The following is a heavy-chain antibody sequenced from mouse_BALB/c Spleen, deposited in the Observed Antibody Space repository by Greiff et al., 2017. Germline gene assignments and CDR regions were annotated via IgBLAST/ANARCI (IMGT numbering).Heavy chain of an antibody. CDR1: GYSITCDYA. D-gene: IGHD2-3*01. V-gene: IGHV3-2*02. CDR2: ISYSGST. Sequence: DVKLQESGPGLVKPSQSLSLTCTVTGYSITCDYAWNWIRQFPGNKLEWMGYISYSGSTSYNPSLKSRISITRDTSKNQFFLQLNSVTTEDTATYYCARDDDGPTRYAMDYWGQGTSVTVSS. CDR3: ARDDDGPTRYAMDY. J-gene: IGHJ4*01.